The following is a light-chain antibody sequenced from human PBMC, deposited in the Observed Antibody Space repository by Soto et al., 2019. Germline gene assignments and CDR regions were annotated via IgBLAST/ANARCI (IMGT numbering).Light chain of an antibody. J-gene: IGKJ5*01. Sequence: IQMPQSPGSLCASVGDRVTITCRASRSISSYLNWYQQKPGKAPTLLIYAASSLQSGVPSRFSGSGSGTDFTLTISSLQPEDFATYYCQQSYSTLYTFGQVTRLEI. CDR1: RSISSY. CDR3: QQSYSTLYT. CDR2: AAS. V-gene: IGKV1-39*01.